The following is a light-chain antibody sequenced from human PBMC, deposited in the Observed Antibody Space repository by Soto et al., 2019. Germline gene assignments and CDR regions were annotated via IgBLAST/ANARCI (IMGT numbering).Light chain of an antibody. CDR3: QQYGSSPLT. V-gene: IGKV3-20*01. CDR2: GAS. CDR1: QSVSSSY. Sequence: EIVLTQSPGTLSLSPGERATLSCRASQSVSSSYLAWYQQKPGQAPRLLIYGASSRATGIPDRFSGSGSGTDFTLTISRLEPEDSAVYYCQQYGSSPLTFSGGTKVEIK. J-gene: IGKJ4*01.